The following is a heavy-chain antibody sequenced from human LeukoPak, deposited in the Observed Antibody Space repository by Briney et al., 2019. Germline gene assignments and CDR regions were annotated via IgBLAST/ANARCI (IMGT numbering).Heavy chain of an antibody. D-gene: IGHD5-18*01. V-gene: IGHV3-66*01. Sequence: GRSLILSCAASGFTVSSNYMSWVRQAPGKGLEWVSVLYSGGSTYYADSVKGRFTISRDNSKNTLYLQMNSLRAEDTAGYYCARKRGYSYGDAFDIWGQGTMVSVSS. CDR3: ARKRGYSYGDAFDI. CDR1: GFTVSSNY. J-gene: IGHJ3*02. CDR2: LYSGGST.